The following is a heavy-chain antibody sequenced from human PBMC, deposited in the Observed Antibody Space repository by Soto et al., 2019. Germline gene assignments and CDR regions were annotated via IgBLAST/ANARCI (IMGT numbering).Heavy chain of an antibody. Sequence: PSETLSLTCTVSGGSIRNNYWSWIRQPPGKGLEWVGYIYYTGTSKYNPSLKSRVTISVDSSKNQFSLKLDSVTAADTAVYYCATYSIGDRRGIDYWGQGTLVTVSS. J-gene: IGHJ4*02. CDR1: GGSIRNNY. CDR2: IYYTGTS. CDR3: ATYSIGDRRGIDY. D-gene: IGHD6-6*01. V-gene: IGHV4-59*08.